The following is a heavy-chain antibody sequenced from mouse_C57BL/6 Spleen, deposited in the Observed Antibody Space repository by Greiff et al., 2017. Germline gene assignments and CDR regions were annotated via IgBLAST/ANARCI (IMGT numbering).Heavy chain of an antibody. CDR2: IDPSDSYT. CDR1: GYTFTSYW. V-gene: IGHV1-69*01. D-gene: IGHD1-1*01. Sequence: VKLQQPGAELVMPGASVKLSCKASGYTFTSYWMHWVKQRPGKGLEWIGEIDPSDSYTNYNQKFKGKSTLTVDKSSSTAYMQLSSLTSEDSAVYYCARRSSGSDWYFDVWGTGTTVTVSS. CDR3: ARRSSGSDWYFDV. J-gene: IGHJ1*03.